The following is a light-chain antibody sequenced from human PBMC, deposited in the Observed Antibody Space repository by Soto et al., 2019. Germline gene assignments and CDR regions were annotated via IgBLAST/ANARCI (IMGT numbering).Light chain of an antibody. J-gene: IGKJ1*01. CDR1: QSISSW. V-gene: IGKV1-5*03. CDR2: KAS. Sequence: DMQMTQSPSTLSASVGDRVTITCRASQSISSWLAWYQQKPGKAPKLLIYKASSLESGVPSRFSGSGSGTEFTRTISSLQHDDFATYYCQQYSTSYRTFGQGTRVAI. CDR3: QQYSTSYRT.